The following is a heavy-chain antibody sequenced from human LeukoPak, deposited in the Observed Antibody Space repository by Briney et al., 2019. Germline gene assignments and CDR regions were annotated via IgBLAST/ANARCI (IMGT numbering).Heavy chain of an antibody. Sequence: GGSLRLSCAASGFTFSDYYMSWIRQAPGKGLEWVSYISSSGSTIYYADSVKGRFTISRDNAKNSLYLQMNSLRAEDTAVYYCAKAYDILTGYYDYFDYWGQGTLVTVSS. J-gene: IGHJ4*02. D-gene: IGHD3-9*01. CDR2: ISSSGSTI. CDR3: AKAYDILTGYYDYFDY. CDR1: GFTFSDYY. V-gene: IGHV3-11*01.